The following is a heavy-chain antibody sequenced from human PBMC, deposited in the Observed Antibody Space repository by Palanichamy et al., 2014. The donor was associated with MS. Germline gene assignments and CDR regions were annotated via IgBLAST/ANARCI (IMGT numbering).Heavy chain of an antibody. V-gene: IGHV4-39*01. Sequence: QLQLQESGPGLVKPSETLSLTCTVSGGSITRSIYYWAWIRQPPGKGLEWIGSISYSGSTDYNPSLKSRVTIYVDTPHNRFSLRLSSVTAADTAVYYCVRLAPFDHDSTGYYYGRFDYWGQGTLVTVSS. CDR1: GGSITRSIYY. CDR3: VRLAPFDHDSTGYYYGRFDY. D-gene: IGHD3-22*01. J-gene: IGHJ4*02. CDR2: ISYSGST.